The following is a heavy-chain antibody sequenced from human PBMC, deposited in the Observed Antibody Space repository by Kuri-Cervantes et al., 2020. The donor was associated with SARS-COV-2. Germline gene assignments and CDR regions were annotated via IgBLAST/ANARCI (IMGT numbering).Heavy chain of an antibody. CDR1: GGSISSGGYY. D-gene: IGHD3-3*01. CDR2: IYHSGST. Sequence: SETLSLTCTVSGGSISSGGYYWSWIRQPPGKGLEWIGYIYHSGSTYYNPSLKSRVTISVDTSKNQFSLKLSSVTAADTAVYYCARGPAHDFWSGYRFDYWGQGTLVTVSS. CDR3: ARGPAHDFWSGYRFDY. V-gene: IGHV4-30-2*01. J-gene: IGHJ4*02.